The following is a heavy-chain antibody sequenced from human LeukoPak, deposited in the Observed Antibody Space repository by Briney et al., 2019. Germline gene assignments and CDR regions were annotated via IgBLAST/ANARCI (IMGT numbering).Heavy chain of an antibody. D-gene: IGHD3-22*01. CDR1: GGSISSYY. V-gene: IGHV4-59*08. Sequence: PSETLSHTCTVSGGSISSYYWSWIRQPPGKGLEWIGYIYYSGSTNYNPSLKSRVTISVDTSKNQFSLKLSSVTAADTAVYYCARLDGEDSSGLLDYWGQGTLVTVSS. CDR3: ARLDGEDSSGLLDY. CDR2: IYYSGST. J-gene: IGHJ4*02.